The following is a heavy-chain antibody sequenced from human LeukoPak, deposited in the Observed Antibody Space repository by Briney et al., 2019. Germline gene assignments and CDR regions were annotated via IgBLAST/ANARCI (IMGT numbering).Heavy chain of an antibody. Sequence: SVKVSCKASGGTCSSYAISWVRQAPGQGLEWMGRIIPIFGIANYAQKFQGRVTITADKSTSTAYMELSSLRPEDTAVYYCARDPGRDGYNYLDYWGQGTLVTVSS. CDR1: GGTCSSYA. D-gene: IGHD5-24*01. J-gene: IGHJ4*02. CDR2: IIPIFGIA. V-gene: IGHV1-69*04. CDR3: ARDPGRDGYNYLDY.